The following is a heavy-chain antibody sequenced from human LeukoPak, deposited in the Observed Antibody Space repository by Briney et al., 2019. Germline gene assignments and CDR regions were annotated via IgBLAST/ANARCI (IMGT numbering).Heavy chain of an antibody. CDR2: IHHSGTT. CDR1: GGSISGYY. J-gene: IGHJ4*02. V-gene: IGHV4-59*08. D-gene: IGHD3-10*01. CDR3: ARQEVLYGSGSYPIDY. Sequence: PSETLSLTCTVSGGSISGYYWSWIRQPPGKGLEWIGYIHHSGTTNYNPSLKSRVTISVDTSKKQFSLRLSSVTAADTAVYYCARQEVLYGSGSYPIDYWGQGTLVTVSS.